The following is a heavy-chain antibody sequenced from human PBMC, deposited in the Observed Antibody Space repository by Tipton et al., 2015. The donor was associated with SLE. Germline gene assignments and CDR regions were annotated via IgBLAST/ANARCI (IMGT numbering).Heavy chain of an antibody. CDR2: IYYSGST. CDR3: ARGVVDIVATIQWYFDL. Sequence: TLSLTCTVSGGSISSSSYYWGWIRQPPGKGLEWIGSIYYSGSTYYNPSLKSRVPISVDTSKNQFSLKLSSVTAADTAVYYCARGVVDIVATIQWYFDLWGRGTLVTVSS. V-gene: IGHV4-39*07. CDR1: GGSISSSSYY. D-gene: IGHD5-12*01. J-gene: IGHJ2*01.